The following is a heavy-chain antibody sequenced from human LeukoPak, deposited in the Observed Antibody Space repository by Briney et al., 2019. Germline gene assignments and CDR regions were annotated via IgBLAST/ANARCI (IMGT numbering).Heavy chain of an antibody. CDR1: GGSISSGSYY. Sequence: KASQTLSPTCTVSGGSISSGSYYWSWIRQPAGKGLEWIGRIYTSGSTNYNPSLKSRVTISVDTSKNQFSLKLSSVTAADTAMYYCARDRVATFYWYFDLWGRGTLVTVSS. D-gene: IGHD5-12*01. CDR3: ARDRVATFYWYFDL. V-gene: IGHV4-61*02. CDR2: IYTSGST. J-gene: IGHJ2*01.